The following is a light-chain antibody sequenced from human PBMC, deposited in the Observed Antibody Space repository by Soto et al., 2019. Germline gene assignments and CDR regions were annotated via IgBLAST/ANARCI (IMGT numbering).Light chain of an antibody. CDR1: QSISSW. Sequence: DLQMTQSPSTLSASVGDRVTITCRASQSISSWLAWYQQKPGKAPKLLIYKASSLESGVPSRFSGSGSGTEFTLTISSLQPXXXXXXXXXXXXXXSPYTFGQGTKLEIK. CDR3: XXXXXXSPYT. J-gene: IGKJ2*01. CDR2: KAS. V-gene: IGKV1-5*03.